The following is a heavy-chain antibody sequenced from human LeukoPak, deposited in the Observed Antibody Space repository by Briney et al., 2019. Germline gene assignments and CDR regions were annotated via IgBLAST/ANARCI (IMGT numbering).Heavy chain of an antibody. CDR2: ISITSAYT. J-gene: IGHJ4*02. D-gene: IGHD2-8*02. CDR1: GFPFTSGFTFSDYY. V-gene: IGHV3-11*06. Sequence: GGSLRLSCAASGFPFTSGFTFSDYYMSWIRHAPGKGLEWVSYISITSAYTNYADSVKGRFTISRDNANNSLYLQMNGLRAEDTAIYYCARGGTGAFDFWGQGTLVTVSS. CDR3: ARGGTGAFDF.